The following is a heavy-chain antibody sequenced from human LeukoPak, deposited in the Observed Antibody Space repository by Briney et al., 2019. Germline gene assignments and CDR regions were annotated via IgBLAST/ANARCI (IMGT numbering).Heavy chain of an antibody. CDR3: AKSGQFDY. Sequence: AGGSLRLSCAASGFSFSSHAMSWVRQAPGKGLEWVSTIGGSGGTTYYADSVKGRFAISRDNSKNTVSLQMNSLRVEDTAVYYCAKSGQFDYWGQGTLVTVSS. CDR1: GFSFSSHA. V-gene: IGHV3-23*01. CDR2: IGGSGGTT. J-gene: IGHJ4*02.